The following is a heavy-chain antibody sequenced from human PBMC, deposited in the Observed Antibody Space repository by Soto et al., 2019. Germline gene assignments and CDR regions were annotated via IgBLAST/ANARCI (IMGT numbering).Heavy chain of an antibody. CDR2: IYHSGST. J-gene: IGHJ6*02. D-gene: IGHD3-10*01. CDR1: GGTISSGGYS. CDR3: ARGRLLWFGETLRGMDV. V-gene: IGHV4-30-2*01. Sequence: SETLCLTCAVSGGTISSGGYSWSWIRQPPGKGLEWIGYIYHSGSTYYNPSLKSRVTISVDTSKNQFSLKLSSVTAADTAVYYCARGRLLWFGETLRGMDVWGQGTTVTVSS.